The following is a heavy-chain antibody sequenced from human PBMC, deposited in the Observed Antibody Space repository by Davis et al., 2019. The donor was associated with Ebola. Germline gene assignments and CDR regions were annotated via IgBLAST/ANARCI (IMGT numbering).Heavy chain of an antibody. CDR1: GFLFRNYV. CDR2: LVTSADT. V-gene: IGHV3-23*01. D-gene: IGHD2-2*01. CDR3: AKDTSNIWFDM. Sequence: GGPLRPSCPAPGFLFRNYVMSWVRQAPGKGLEWVSTLVTSADTYYADSVKGRFTISRDTSKNTLYLQMNGLRVEDTAIYYCAKDTSNIWFDMWGQGTNVTVSS. J-gene: IGHJ3*02.